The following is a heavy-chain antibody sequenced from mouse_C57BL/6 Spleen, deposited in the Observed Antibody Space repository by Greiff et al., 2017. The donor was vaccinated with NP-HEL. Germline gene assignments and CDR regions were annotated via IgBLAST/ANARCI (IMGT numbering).Heavy chain of an antibody. D-gene: IGHD1-1*01. CDR3: TTPYCSDSSYDFDY. V-gene: IGHV14-1*01. CDR2: IDPEDGDT. CDR1: GFNIKDYY. J-gene: IGHJ2*01. Sequence: VQLQQSGAELVRPGASVKLSCTASGFNIKDYYMHWVKQRPEQGLEWIGRIDPEDGDTEYAPKFQGKATMTADTSSNPAYLHLSSLPSVTTAVYYFTTPYCSDSSYDFDYWGQGTTLTVSS.